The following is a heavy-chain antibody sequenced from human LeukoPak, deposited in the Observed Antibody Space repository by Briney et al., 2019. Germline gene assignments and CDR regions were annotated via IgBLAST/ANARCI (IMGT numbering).Heavy chain of an antibody. J-gene: IGHJ4*02. CDR3: ASHRYSTYYSGGTGY. D-gene: IGHD3-16*02. CDR1: GFTFSTYW. Sequence: GGSLRLSCAASGFTFSTYWMSWVRQAPGKGLEWVANMKQDGSEKNYVDSVKGRFTISRDNAKNSLYLQMSSLRAEDTAVYYCASHRYSTYYSGGTGYWGQGTLVTVSS. CDR2: MKQDGSEK. V-gene: IGHV3-7*01.